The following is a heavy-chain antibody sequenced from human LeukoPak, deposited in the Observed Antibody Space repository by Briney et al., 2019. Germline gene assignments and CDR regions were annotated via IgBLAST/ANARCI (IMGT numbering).Heavy chain of an antibody. V-gene: IGHV4-30-4*01. J-gene: IGHJ5*02. CDR3: ARVETSYYGSGTYEDWFDP. CDR1: GDSIRSGDYY. CDR2: IYYSVTT. D-gene: IGHD3-10*01. Sequence: SETLSLTCTVSGDSIRSGDYYWSWIRQPPGKGLEWIGYIYYSVTTYYNPSLKSRVTIEVDTSKNQFSLRLSFVTAADTAVYYCARVETSYYGSGTYEDWFDPWGQGTLVIVSS.